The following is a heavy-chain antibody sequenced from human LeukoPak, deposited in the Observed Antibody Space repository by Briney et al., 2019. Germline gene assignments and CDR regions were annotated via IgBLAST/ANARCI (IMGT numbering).Heavy chain of an antibody. CDR2: IWSDGTNT. V-gene: IGHV3-33*06. D-gene: IGHD4-11*01. CDR1: GFTFSYYG. Sequence: PGRSLRLSCATSGFTFSYYGMHWVRQAPGKGLEWVAVIWSDGTNTYYGDPVKGRFTISRDNFQRTVYLQMNSLRAEDTAVYYCAKDAQRGFDYSNSLDKWGQGTLVTVSS. J-gene: IGHJ4*02. CDR3: AKDAQRGFDYSNSLDK.